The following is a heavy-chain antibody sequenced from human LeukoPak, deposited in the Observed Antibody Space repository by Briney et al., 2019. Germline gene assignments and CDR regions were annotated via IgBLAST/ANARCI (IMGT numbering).Heavy chain of an antibody. CDR2: IYSGGST. J-gene: IGHJ5*02. D-gene: IGHD3-10*01. Sequence: GGSLRLSCAASGFTFSSYAMSWVRQAPGKGLEWVSVIYSGGSTYYADSVKGRFTISRDNSKNTLYLQMNSLGAEDTAVYYCARGDVLLWSFDPWGQGTLVTVSS. V-gene: IGHV3-66*01. CDR3: ARGDVLLWSFDP. CDR1: GFTFSSYA.